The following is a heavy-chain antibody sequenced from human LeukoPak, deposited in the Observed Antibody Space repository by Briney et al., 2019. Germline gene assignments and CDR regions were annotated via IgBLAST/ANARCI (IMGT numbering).Heavy chain of an antibody. J-gene: IGHJ3*02. CDR2: IKQDGSEK. V-gene: IGHV3-7*01. Sequence: GGSLRLSCAASGFTFSSYWMSWARQAPGKGLEWVANIKQDGSEKYYVDSVKGRFTISRDNAKNSLYLQMNSLRAEDTAVYYCARERRMKQWLVRGAFDIWGQGTMVTVSS. D-gene: IGHD6-19*01. CDR3: ARERRMKQWLVRGAFDI. CDR1: GFTFSSYW.